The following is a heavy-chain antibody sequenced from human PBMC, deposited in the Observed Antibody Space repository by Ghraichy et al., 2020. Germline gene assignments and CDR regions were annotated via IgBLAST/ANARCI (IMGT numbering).Heavy chain of an antibody. Sequence: GGSLRLSCAASGFTFSSYGMHWVRQAPGKGLEWVAVISYDGSNKYYADSVKGRFTISRDNSKNTLYLQMNSLRAEDTAVYYCARNLGGSSTPRHYYYYYGMDVWGQGTTVTVSS. CDR3: ARNLGGSSTPRHYYYYYGMDV. D-gene: IGHD2-2*01. J-gene: IGHJ6*02. CDR1: GFTFSSYG. V-gene: IGHV3-30*03. CDR2: ISYDGSNK.